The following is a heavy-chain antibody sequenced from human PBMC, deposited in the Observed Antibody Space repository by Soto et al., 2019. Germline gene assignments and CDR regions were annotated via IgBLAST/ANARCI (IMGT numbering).Heavy chain of an antibody. Sequence: GGSLRLSCAASGFTFSNYAMSWVRQAPGKGLEWVSAISENGGSTYYADSVKGRFTISRDNSKSALSLQMNSLRAEDTAVYYCAKRTSVPGGHLDDYWGQGTLVTVSS. D-gene: IGHD4-17*01. V-gene: IGHV3-23*01. CDR1: GFTFSNYA. J-gene: IGHJ4*01. CDR2: ISENGGST. CDR3: AKRTSVPGGHLDDY.